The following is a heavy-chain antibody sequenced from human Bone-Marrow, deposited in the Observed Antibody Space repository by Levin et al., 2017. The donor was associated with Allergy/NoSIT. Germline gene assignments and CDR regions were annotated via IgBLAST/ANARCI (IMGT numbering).Heavy chain of an antibody. Sequence: GGSLRLSCTASGFTFGDYAMSWVRQAPGKGLEWVGFIRSKAYGGTTEYAASVKGRFTISRDDSKSIAYLQMNSLKTEDTAVYYCTRDCYYDSSGYYYYYYYGMDVWGQGTTVTVSS. CDR3: TRDCYYDSSGYYYYYYYGMDV. V-gene: IGHV3-49*04. CDR1: GFTFGDYA. CDR2: IRSKAYGGTT. J-gene: IGHJ6*02. D-gene: IGHD3-22*01.